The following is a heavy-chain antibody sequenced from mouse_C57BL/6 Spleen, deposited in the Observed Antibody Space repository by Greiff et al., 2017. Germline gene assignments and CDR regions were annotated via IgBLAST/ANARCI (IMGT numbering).Heavy chain of an antibody. CDR3: TGAHYGSSYDYFDY. Sequence: VQLKQSGAELVRPGASVKLSCTASGFNIKDYYMHWVKQRPEQGLEWIGRIDPEDGDTEYAPKFQGKATMTADTSSNTAYLQLSSLTSEDTAVYYCTGAHYGSSYDYFDYWGQGTTLTVSS. D-gene: IGHD1-1*01. CDR1: GFNIKDYY. V-gene: IGHV14-1*01. CDR2: IDPEDGDT. J-gene: IGHJ2*01.